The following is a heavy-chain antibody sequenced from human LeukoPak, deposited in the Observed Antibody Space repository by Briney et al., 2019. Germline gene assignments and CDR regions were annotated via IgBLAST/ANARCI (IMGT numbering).Heavy chain of an antibody. CDR1: GFTFSSYW. V-gene: IGHV3-74*03. CDR2: INTDGSST. Sequence: GGSLRLSCAASGFTFSSYWMHWVRQAPGKGLVWVSRINTDGSSTTYADSVKGRLTISRDNAKSTLYLQMNSLRAEDTAVYYCAFGSGREGYMDVWGKGTTVTVSS. CDR3: AFGSGREGYMDV. J-gene: IGHJ6*03. D-gene: IGHD3-10*01.